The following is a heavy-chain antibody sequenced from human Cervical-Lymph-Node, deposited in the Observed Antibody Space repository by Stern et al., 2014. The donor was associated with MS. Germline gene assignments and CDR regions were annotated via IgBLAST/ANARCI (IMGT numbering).Heavy chain of an antibody. Sequence: LVESGAEVKKPGASVKVSCKTSGYTFTSDDINWVRQASGKGLEWMGLMNPDSGDTGYAQKFQGRLTITRYTSISTAYMELTTLRSEDTAVYYCTKAWDSWGQGTLVTVSS. V-gene: IGHV1-8*01. CDR2: MNPDSGDT. J-gene: IGHJ4*02. CDR3: TKAWDS. CDR1: GYTFTSDD.